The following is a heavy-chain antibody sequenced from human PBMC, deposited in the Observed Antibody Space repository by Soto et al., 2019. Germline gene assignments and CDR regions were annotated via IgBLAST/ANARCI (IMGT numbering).Heavy chain of an antibody. CDR3: ARYGSGRGFDY. D-gene: IGHD3-10*01. CDR2: IIPILGIA. CDR1: GGTFSSYT. V-gene: IGHV1-69*02. Sequence: QVQLVQSGAEVKKPGSSVKVSCKASGGTFSSYTISWVRQAPGQGLEWMGRIIPILGIANYAQKFQGRVTITADKSTSKAYMELSSLRSEDTAVYYCARYGSGRGFDYWGQGTLVTVSS. J-gene: IGHJ4*02.